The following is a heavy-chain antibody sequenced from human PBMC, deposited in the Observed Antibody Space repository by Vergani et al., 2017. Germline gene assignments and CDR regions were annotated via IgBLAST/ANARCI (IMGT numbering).Heavy chain of an antibody. CDR3: ARQFWVSQGVGAFET. CDR1: GYSISRGYY. D-gene: IGHD3-16*01. CDR2: VFHSGSA. J-gene: IGHJ3*02. Sequence: QVQLQESGPGLVKPSETLSLTCSVSGYSISRGYYWGWIRQPPGKGLEWIATVFHSGSAHYNPSLRRRVTISVETSKNQSSLRLTTLTAADTAVYYCARQFWVSQGVGAFETWGRGTEVSVSS. V-gene: IGHV4-38-2*02.